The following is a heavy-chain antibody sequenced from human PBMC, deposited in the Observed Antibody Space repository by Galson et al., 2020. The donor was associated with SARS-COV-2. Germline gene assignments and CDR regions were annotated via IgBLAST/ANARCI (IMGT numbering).Heavy chain of an antibody. J-gene: IGHJ4*02. D-gene: IGHD1-26*01. CDR1: GFTFNTFW. CDR3: ARDLGATPFDY. CDR2: INKEGSEI. Sequence: GGSLRLSCAASGFTFNTFWTSWVRQAPGKGLEWVANINKEGSEIHYVDSVRGRFTISRDNAKNSLDLQMNSLRDDDTAVYFCARDLGATPFDYWGQGTLVTVSS. V-gene: IGHV3-7*01.